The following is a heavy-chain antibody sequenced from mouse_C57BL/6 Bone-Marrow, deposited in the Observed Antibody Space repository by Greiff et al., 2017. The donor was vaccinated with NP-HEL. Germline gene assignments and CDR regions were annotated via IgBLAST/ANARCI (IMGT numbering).Heavy chain of an antibody. CDR3: ARGDNYWYYFDY. CDR1: GYTFTTYP. J-gene: IGHJ2*01. D-gene: IGHD1-3*01. Sequence: QVQLKESGAELVKPGASVKMSCKASGYTFTTYPIEWVKQNHGKSLEWIGNFHPYNDDTEYNEKFKNKATLTVEKSSSTVYLALRRLASDDSSVYYGARGDNYWYYFDYWGQGTTLTVSS. V-gene: IGHV1-47*01. CDR2: FHPYNDDT.